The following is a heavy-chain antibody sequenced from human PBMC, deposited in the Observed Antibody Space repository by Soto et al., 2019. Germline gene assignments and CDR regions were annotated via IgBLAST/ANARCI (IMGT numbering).Heavy chain of an antibody. CDR2: ISGSGGST. CDR1: GLKFIDLG. V-gene: IGHV3-23*01. D-gene: IGHD2-15*01. J-gene: IGHJ3*02. Sequence: LRVPCTAAGLKFIDLGVSRVIKTPGKGLEWVSAISGSGGSTYYADSVKGRFTISRDNSKNTLYLQMNSLRAEDTAVYYCAKDRSRYSNAFDIWGQGTMVTVSS. CDR3: AKDRSRYSNAFDI.